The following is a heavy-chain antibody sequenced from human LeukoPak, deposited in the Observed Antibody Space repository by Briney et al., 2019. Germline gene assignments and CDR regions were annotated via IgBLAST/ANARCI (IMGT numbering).Heavy chain of an antibody. V-gene: IGHV3-53*01. Sequence: PGGSLRLSCAASGFTVSSNYMSWVRQAPGKGLEWVSVIYSGGSTYYADSVKGRFTISRDNSKNTLYLQMNSLRAEDTAVYYCARASYYYDSSGYNDAFDIWGQGTMVTVSS. J-gene: IGHJ3*02. CDR1: GFTVSSNY. CDR2: IYSGGST. CDR3: ARASYYYDSSGYNDAFDI. D-gene: IGHD3-22*01.